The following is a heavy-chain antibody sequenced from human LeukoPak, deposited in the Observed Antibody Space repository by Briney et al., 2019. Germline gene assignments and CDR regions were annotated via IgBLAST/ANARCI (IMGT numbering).Heavy chain of an antibody. D-gene: IGHD2-2*01. Sequence: PSETLSLTCTVSGYSISSGYYWGWIRPPPGKGLEWIGSIYHSGSTYYNPSLKSRVTISVDTSKNQFSLKLSSVTAADTAVYYCARGPDIVVVPAEGYYMDVWGKGTTVTVSS. CDR1: GYSISSGYY. CDR3: ARGPDIVVVPAEGYYMDV. J-gene: IGHJ6*03. V-gene: IGHV4-38-2*02. CDR2: IYHSGST.